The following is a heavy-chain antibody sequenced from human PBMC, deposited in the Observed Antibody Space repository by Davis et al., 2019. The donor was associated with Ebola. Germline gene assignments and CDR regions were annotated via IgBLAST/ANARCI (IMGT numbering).Heavy chain of an antibody. D-gene: IGHD3-22*01. J-gene: IGHJ4*02. V-gene: IGHV3-7*03. CDR2: IKQDGSEK. CDR3: ARSRKYYYDSSGYPSN. Sequence: GESLKISCAASGFTFSTYWMSWVRQAPGKGLEWVANIKQDGSEKYYVDSVKGRFTISRDNAKNSLYLQMNSLRAEDTAVYYCARSRKYYYDSSGYPSNWGQGTLVTVSS. CDR1: GFTFSTYW.